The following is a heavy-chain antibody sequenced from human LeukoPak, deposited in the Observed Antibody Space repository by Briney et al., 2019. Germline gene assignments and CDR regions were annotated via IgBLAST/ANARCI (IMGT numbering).Heavy chain of an antibody. Sequence: SETLSLTCAVYGGSISGDYWSWIRQPPGKGLEWIGEINHSGSTNYNPSLKSRVTISVDTSKNQFSLKLSSVTAADTAVYYCASAISEVDTIRPHFDYWGQGTLVTVSS. CDR1: GGSISGDY. J-gene: IGHJ4*02. V-gene: IGHV4-34*01. D-gene: IGHD5-12*01. CDR2: INHSGST. CDR3: ASAISEVDTIRPHFDY.